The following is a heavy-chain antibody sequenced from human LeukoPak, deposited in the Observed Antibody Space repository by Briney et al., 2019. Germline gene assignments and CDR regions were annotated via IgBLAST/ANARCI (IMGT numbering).Heavy chain of an antibody. CDR2: IWYDGTNK. J-gene: IGHJ4*02. CDR1: GFTFTSYG. CDR3: ARDTYSYGNQYFDY. D-gene: IGHD5-18*01. V-gene: IGHV3-33*01. Sequence: ARSLRLSCAASGFTFTSYGMHWVRQAPGKGLEWVAFIWYDGTNKYYADSVKSRFTISRDNSKNTLYLQMNSLRAEDTAVYYCARDTYSYGNQYFDYWGQGTLVTVSS.